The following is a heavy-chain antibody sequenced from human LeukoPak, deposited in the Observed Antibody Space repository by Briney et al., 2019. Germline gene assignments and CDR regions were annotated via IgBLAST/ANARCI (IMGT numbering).Heavy chain of an antibody. Sequence: WGSLRLSCAASGFTFSSYDMSWVRQAPGKGLEWVSAISGSGGSSYFADSVKGRFTISRGNSKNTLYLQMNSLRAEDTAVYYCARPGYCSGSSCPKARWFDPWGQGTLVTVSS. CDR2: ISGSGGSS. CDR1: GFTFSSYD. D-gene: IGHD2-2*01. J-gene: IGHJ5*02. CDR3: ARPGYCSGSSCPKARWFDP. V-gene: IGHV3-23*01.